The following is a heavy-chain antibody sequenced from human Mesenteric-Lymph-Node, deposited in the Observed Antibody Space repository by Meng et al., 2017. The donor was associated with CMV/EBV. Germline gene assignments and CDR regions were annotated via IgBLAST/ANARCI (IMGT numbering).Heavy chain of an antibody. CDR2: ISYDGSNK. V-gene: IGHV3-30*04. D-gene: IGHD3-22*01. Sequence: GESLKISCAASGFTFSSYAMHWVRQAPGKGLEWVAVISYDGSNKYYADSVKGRFTISRDNSKNTLYLQMNSLRAEDTAVYYCARHSRNRQYYYDSGSMDVWGQGTTVTVSS. CDR1: GFTFSSYA. CDR3: ARHSRNRQYYYDSGSMDV. J-gene: IGHJ6*02.